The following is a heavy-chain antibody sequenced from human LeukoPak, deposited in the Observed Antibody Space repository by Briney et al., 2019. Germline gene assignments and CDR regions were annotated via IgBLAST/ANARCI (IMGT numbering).Heavy chain of an antibody. CDR2: ISWNSGSI. CDR1: GFTFDDYA. V-gene: IGHV3-9*01. CDR3: AKDRGLGMIVVVSAFDI. J-gene: IGHJ3*02. Sequence: GGSLRLSCAASGFTFDDYAMHWVRQAPGKGLEWVSGISWNSGSIGYADSVKGRFTISRDNAKNSLYLQMNSLRAEDTALYYCAKDRGLGMIVVVSAFDIWGQGTVVTVSS. D-gene: IGHD3-22*01.